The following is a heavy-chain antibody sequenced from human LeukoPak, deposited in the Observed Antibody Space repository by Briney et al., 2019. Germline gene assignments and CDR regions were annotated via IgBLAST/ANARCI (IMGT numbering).Heavy chain of an antibody. CDR1: GFTFSSYD. D-gene: IGHD3-10*01. CDR3: AREGLLRELF. CDR2: IGTAGDT. Sequence: GGSLRLSCAASGFTFSSYDMHWVRQATGKGLEWVSSIGTAGDTHYPGSVKGRFTISRENAKNSLYLQMNSLRAGDTAVYYCAREGLLRELFWGQGTMATVSS. V-gene: IGHV3-13*01. J-gene: IGHJ3*01.